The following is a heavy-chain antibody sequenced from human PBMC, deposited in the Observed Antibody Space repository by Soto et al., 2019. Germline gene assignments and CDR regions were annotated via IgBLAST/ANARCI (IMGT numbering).Heavy chain of an antibody. CDR1: GYTFTNYG. CDR2: IYPGDSDT. Sequence: RASVKVSCKASGYTFTNYGITWVRQAPGQGLEWMGIIYPGDSDTRYSPSFQGQVTISADKSISTAYLQWSSLKASDTAMYYCARPGYSSSPDAFDIWGQGTMVTVSS. D-gene: IGHD6-13*01. J-gene: IGHJ3*02. V-gene: IGHV5-51*01. CDR3: ARPGYSSSPDAFDI.